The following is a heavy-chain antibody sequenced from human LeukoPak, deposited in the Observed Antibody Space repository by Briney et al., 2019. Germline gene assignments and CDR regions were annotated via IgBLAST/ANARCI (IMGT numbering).Heavy chain of an antibody. D-gene: IGHD3-3*01. CDR2: INITSGGI. J-gene: IGHJ4*02. CDR3: AIDRDGGVGTIDY. V-gene: IGHV1-2*06. CDR1: LYTFIDYW. Sequence: ASVKASCKASLYTFIDYWIHTVPQSPGHGVKCMGRINITSGGITYAEKLHGRVTITSATTISTAYMELSRLRFDDTAVYYCAIDRDGGVGTIDYWGQGTLVPV.